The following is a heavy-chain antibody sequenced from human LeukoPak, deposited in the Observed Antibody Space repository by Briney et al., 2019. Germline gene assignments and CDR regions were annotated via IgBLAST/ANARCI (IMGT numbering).Heavy chain of an antibody. CDR1: GYTFTSYA. V-gene: IGHV1-3*01. CDR2: INAGTGNT. J-gene: IGHJ4*02. Sequence: ASVTVSCKASGYTFTSYAMHWVRQAPGQRLEWMGWINAGTGNTKYSQKFQGTVTITRDTSATTAYMELSSLTSEDTAVYYCARDSRIATGDLDYWGQGTLVTVSS. D-gene: IGHD6-13*01. CDR3: ARDSRIATGDLDY.